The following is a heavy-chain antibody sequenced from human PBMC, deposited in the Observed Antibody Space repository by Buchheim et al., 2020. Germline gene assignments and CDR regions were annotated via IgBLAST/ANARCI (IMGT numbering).Heavy chain of an antibody. Sequence: EVQLLESGGGLVQPGGSLRLSCAASGFPFSSFAMSWVRQAPGKGLEWVSAISGGGGSTYYADSVKGRLTISRDNSKKPLYLQMNSLRAEDTAVYYCAKGSYSSGLSPWGQGTL. V-gene: IGHV3-23*01. CDR1: GFPFSSFA. J-gene: IGHJ5*02. CDR2: ISGGGGST. CDR3: AKGSYSSGLSP. D-gene: IGHD6-19*01.